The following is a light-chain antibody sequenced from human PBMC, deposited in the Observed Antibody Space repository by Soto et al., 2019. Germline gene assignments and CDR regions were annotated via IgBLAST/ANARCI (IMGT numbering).Light chain of an antibody. CDR3: QQYENLPT. J-gene: IGKJ5*01. CDR2: GAS. Sequence: EIVMTQSPATLSVSPGEGATLSCRASQSVSSKLAWYQQKPGQAPRLLIYGASTRATGIPARFSGSGSGTDFTFTISRLQPEDIATYYCQQYENLPTFGQGTRLEIK. CDR1: QSVSSK. V-gene: IGKV3-15*01.